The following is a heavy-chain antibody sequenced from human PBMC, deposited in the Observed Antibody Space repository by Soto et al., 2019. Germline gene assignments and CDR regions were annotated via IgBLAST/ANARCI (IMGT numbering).Heavy chain of an antibody. D-gene: IGHD6-13*01. J-gene: IGHJ4*02. CDR2: INHSGST. V-gene: IGHV4-34*01. CDR3: ARVSSRQQLALDY. CDR1: GGSCSGYP. Sequence: SEPLARTSTVSGGSCSGYPSSRIRQPPWKGLEWIGEINHSGSTNYNPSLKSRVTVSVDTSKNQFSLKLSSVTAADTAVYYCARVSSRQQLALDYWGQGTLVTVSS.